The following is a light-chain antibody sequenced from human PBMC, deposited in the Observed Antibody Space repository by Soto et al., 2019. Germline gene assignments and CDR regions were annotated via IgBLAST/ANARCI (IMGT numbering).Light chain of an antibody. V-gene: IGKV1-39*01. J-gene: IGKJ2*01. CDR2: AAS. Sequence: LQRTKSPSALSVSVGDRVTITCRASQSISSYLNWSQQKPGKAPKLLIYAASILQSGVPSRFSGSGSGTDFTLSISSLQPEDFATYYFEQSYSTPYTFVPGTQLQIK. CDR1: QSISSY. CDR3: EQSYSTPYT.